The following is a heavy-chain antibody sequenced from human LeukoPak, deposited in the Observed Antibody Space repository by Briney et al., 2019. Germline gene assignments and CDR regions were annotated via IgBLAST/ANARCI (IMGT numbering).Heavy chain of an antibody. CDR2: IWYDGSIE. Sequence: GGSLRLSCAASGFTFSSYSMNWVRQAPGKGLEWVAIIWYDGSIEYYTDSVKGRFTISRDNSKNTLYLQMNSLRAEDTAVYYCARWALDYWGQGTLVTVSS. J-gene: IGHJ4*02. V-gene: IGHV3-33*08. CDR3: ARWALDY. CDR1: GFTFSSYS.